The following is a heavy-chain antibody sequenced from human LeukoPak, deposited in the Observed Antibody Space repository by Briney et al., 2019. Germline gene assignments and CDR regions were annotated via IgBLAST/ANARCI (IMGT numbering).Heavy chain of an antibody. CDR1: GFTFDDYA. CDR2: ISWNSGSI. J-gene: IGHJ4*02. D-gene: IGHD5-12*01. V-gene: IGHV3-9*03. CDR3: AKDTTTLASYFDY. Sequence: GRSLRLSCAASGFTFDDYAMHWVRQAPGKGLEWVSGISWNSGSIGYADSVKGRFTISRDNAKNSLYLQMNSLRAEDMALYYCAKDTTTLASYFDYWGQGTLVTVSS.